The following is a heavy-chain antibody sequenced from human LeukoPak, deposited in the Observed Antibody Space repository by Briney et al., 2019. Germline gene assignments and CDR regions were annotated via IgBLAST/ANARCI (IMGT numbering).Heavy chain of an antibody. D-gene: IGHD2-15*01. J-gene: IGHJ5*02. CDR3: ARSRRPFIVVVVAARRTRYNWFDP. Sequence: ASVKVSCKASGYTFTSYGINWVRQATGQGLEWMGWMNPNSGNTGYAQKFQGRVTMTRNTSISTAYMELSSLRSEDTAVYYCARSRRPFIVVVVAARRTRYNWFDPWGQGTLVTVSS. CDR1: GYTFTSYG. CDR2: MNPNSGNT. V-gene: IGHV1-8*02.